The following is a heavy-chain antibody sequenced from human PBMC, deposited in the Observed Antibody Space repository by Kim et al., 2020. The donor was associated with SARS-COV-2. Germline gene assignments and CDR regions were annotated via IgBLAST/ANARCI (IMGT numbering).Heavy chain of an antibody. J-gene: IGHJ6*02. D-gene: IGHD3-10*01. CDR1: GYSFTSYW. V-gene: IGHV5-51*01. CDR2: IYPGDSDT. CDR3: ARGGGDYGSGSTIYYYYGMDV. Sequence: GESLKISCKGSGYSFTSYWIGWVRQMPGKGLEWMGIIYPGDSDTRYSPSFQGQVTISADNSISTAYLQWSSLKASDTAMYYCARGGGDYGSGSTIYYYYGMDVWGQGTTVTVSS.